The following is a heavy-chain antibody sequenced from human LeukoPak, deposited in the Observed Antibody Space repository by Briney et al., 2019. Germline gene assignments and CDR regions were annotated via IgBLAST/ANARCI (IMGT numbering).Heavy chain of an antibody. CDR2: INPSGGST. CDR1: GYTFTSYY. V-gene: IGHV1-46*03. CDR3: ASGLTIFGVVNAFDI. Sequence: ASVKVSCKASGYTFTSYYMHWVRQAPGQGLEWMGMINPSGGSTSYAQKFQGRVTMTRDTSTSTVYMELSSLRSEDTAVYYCASGLTIFGVVNAFDIWGQGTMVTVSS. D-gene: IGHD3-3*01. J-gene: IGHJ3*02.